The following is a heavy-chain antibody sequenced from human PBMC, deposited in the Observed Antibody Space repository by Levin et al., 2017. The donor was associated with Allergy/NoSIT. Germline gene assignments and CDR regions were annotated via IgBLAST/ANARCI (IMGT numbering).Heavy chain of an antibody. CDR2: IYTHGFT. Sequence: PGGSLRLSCAASGFNVSNSYLAWVRQAPGKGLEWVSIIYTHGFTYYGDSVKGRFTISRDNSKNTVFLQLDSLRAEDTAVYYCARGYIGPHGMDVWGHGTTVTVSS. V-gene: IGHV3-53*01. J-gene: IGHJ6*02. D-gene: IGHD1-1*01. CDR1: GFNVSNSY. CDR3: ARGYIGPHGMDV.